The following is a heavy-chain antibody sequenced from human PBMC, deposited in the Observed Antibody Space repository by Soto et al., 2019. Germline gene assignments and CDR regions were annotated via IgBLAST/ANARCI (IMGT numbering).Heavy chain of an antibody. CDR3: ARRGPYTYYYGSSGYFSQKLPKNYGMDV. CDR1: GGSFSGYY. D-gene: IGHD3-22*01. Sequence: PSETLSLTCAVYGGSFSGYYWSWIRQPPGKGLEWIGEINHSGSTNYNPSLKSRVTISVDTSKNQFSLKLSSVTAADTAVYYCARRGPYTYYYGSSGYFSQKLPKNYGMDVWGQGTTVTVSS. J-gene: IGHJ6*02. V-gene: IGHV4-34*01. CDR2: INHSGST.